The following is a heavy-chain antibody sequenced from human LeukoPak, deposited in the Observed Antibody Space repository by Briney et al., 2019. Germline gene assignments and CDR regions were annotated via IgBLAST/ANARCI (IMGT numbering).Heavy chain of an antibody. Sequence: GGSLRLSCAASGFTVSSYGMHWVRQAPGKGLEWVAVISYDGSYTYYADSVKGRITISRDKSENTLYLQMNSLRAEDTAVYYCAKEGKRLRLEELDINYFDYWGQGTLVTVSS. J-gene: IGHJ4*02. CDR3: AKEGKRLRLEELDINYFDY. D-gene: IGHD3-16*01. V-gene: IGHV3-30*18. CDR1: GFTVSSYG. CDR2: ISYDGSYT.